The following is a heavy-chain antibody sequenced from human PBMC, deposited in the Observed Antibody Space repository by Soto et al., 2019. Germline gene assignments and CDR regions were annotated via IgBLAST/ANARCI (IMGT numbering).Heavy chain of an antibody. V-gene: IGHV3-23*01. CDR1: GFAFSSYA. CDR3: AKDARPSS. J-gene: IGHJ5*02. CDR2: ISETGGST. Sequence: PWGSLGLSWAASGFAFSSYAMSWVRQAPGKGLEWVSTISETGGSTYYTDSVKGRFTISRDTSKNTLYLQMNSLRAEDTALYYCAKDARPSSWGQGTLVTVSS.